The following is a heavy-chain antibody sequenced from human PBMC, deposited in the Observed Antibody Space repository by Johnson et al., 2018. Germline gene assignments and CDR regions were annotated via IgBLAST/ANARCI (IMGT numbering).Heavy chain of an antibody. J-gene: IGHJ3*02. V-gene: IGHV1-69*09. CDR3: ARDHGRGGSGDGAVDI. CDR1: GGTFSSYT. CDR2: IIPILGIA. Sequence: QVQLVQSGAEVKKPGSSVKVSCKASGGTFSSYTISWVRQAPGQGLEWMGRIIPILGIANYAQKFQGRVTITANKPKSTAYMELSSLRSEDTAVYYCARDHGRGGSGDGAVDILGPATMVTVSS. D-gene: IGHD2-15*01.